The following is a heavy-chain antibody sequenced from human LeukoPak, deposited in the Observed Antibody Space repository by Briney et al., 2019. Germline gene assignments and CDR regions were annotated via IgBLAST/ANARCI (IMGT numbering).Heavy chain of an antibody. V-gene: IGHV1-2*02. CDR3: ARPSGLLDSHDAFDI. CDR1: GYTFTGYC. CDR2: INPKSGGT. Sequence: ASVKVSCKASGYTFTGYCMHWVRQAPGQGLEWMGWINPKSGGTNYAQKFQGRVTMTRDTSISTTYMELSRLRSDDTAVYYCARPSGLLDSHDAFDIWGQGTMVTVSS. D-gene: IGHD1-26*01. J-gene: IGHJ3*02.